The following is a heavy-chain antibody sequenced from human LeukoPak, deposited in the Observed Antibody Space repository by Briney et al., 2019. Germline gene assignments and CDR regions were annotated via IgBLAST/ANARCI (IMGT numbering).Heavy chain of an antibody. V-gene: IGHV4-59*01. CDR3: ATGHYYDSSGYRWGFDP. CDR1: GGSISSYY. D-gene: IGHD3-22*01. Sequence: SETLSLTCTVSGGSISSYYWSWIRQPPGKGLEWIGYIYYSGSTNYNPSLKSRVTISVDTSKNQFSLKLSSVTAADTAVYYCATGHYYDSSGYRWGFDPWGQGTLVPVSS. CDR2: IYYSGST. J-gene: IGHJ5*02.